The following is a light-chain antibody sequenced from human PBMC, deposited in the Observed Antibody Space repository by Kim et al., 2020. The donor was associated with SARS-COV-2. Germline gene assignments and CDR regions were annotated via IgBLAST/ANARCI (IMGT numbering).Light chain of an antibody. CDR3: QVWDSSSDHHYV. CDR1: NSGSKS. J-gene: IGLJ1*01. Sequence: PGKTARITCGGNNSGSKSVRWYQQKPGQAPVLVIYYDSDRPSGIPERFSGSNSGNTATLTISRVEAGDEADYYCQVWDSSSDHHYVFGTGTKVTVL. CDR2: YDS. V-gene: IGLV3-21*04.